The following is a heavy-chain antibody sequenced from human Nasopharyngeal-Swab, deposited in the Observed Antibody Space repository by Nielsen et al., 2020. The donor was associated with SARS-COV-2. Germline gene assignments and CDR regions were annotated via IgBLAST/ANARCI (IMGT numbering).Heavy chain of an antibody. CDR2: ISYDGSNK. CDR3: AKQIVVPAAPYFDY. J-gene: IGHJ4*02. V-gene: IGHV3-30*18. CDR1: GFTFSSNG. Sequence: GESLKISCAASGFTFSSNGMHWVRKAPGKGLEWVAVISYDGSNKYYAGSVKGRFTISRDNSKNTLYLQMNSLRAEDTAVYYCAKQIVVPAAPYFDYWGQGTLVTVSS. D-gene: IGHD2-2*01.